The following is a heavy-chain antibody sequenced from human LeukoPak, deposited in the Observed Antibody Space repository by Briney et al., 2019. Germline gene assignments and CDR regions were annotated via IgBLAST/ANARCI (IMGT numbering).Heavy chain of an antibody. CDR1: GYTFTSYG. CDR3: ARDSYYYDSSGYFFFS. D-gene: IGHD3-22*01. CDR2: ISAYNGNT. V-gene: IGHV1-18*01. J-gene: IGHJ4*02. Sequence: ASVKVSCKASGYTFTSYGISWVRQAPGQGLEWMGWISAYNGNTNYAQKLQGRVTMTTDTSTSTAYMELRSLRSDDTAVYYCARDSYYYDSSGYFFFSWGQGTLVTVSS.